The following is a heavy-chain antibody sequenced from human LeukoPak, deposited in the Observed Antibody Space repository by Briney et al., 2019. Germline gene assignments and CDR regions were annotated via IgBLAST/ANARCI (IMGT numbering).Heavy chain of an antibody. D-gene: IGHD6-13*01. CDR1: GGTFSSYA. Sequence: APVKASCKASGGTFSSYAISWVRQAPGQGLEWMGRIIPILGIANYAQKFQGRVTMTRDTSTSTVYMELSSLRSEDTAVYYCARDPPNGYIAAAGTKGPYDAFDIWGQGTMVTVSS. J-gene: IGHJ3*02. V-gene: IGHV1-69*04. CDR3: ARDPPNGYIAAAGTKGPYDAFDI. CDR2: IIPILGIA.